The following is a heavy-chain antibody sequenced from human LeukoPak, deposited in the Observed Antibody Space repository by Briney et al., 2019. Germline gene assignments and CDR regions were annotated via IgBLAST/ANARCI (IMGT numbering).Heavy chain of an antibody. J-gene: IGHJ4*02. CDR1: GYTFTGYY. Sequence: GASVKVSCKASGYTFTGYYMHWVRQAPGQGLEWMGRINPNSGGTNYAQKFQGRVTMTRDTSISTAYMELSRLRSDDTAVYYCARDTGYSSSWYYGDFDYWGQGTLATVSS. CDR2: INPNSGGT. D-gene: IGHD6-13*01. V-gene: IGHV1-2*06. CDR3: ARDTGYSSSWYYGDFDY.